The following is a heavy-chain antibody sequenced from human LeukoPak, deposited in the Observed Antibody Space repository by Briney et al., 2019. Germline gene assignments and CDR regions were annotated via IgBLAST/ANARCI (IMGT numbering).Heavy chain of an antibody. CDR2: IRYDGSNK. CDR1: GFTFSSYG. Sequence: GGSLRLSCAASGFTFSSYGMHWVRQAPGKGLEWVAFIRYDGSNKYYADSVKGRFTISRDNAKNTLYLQMNSLRAEDTAVYYCARVPSSGISLADYWGQGTLVTVSS. CDR3: ARVPSSGISLADY. J-gene: IGHJ4*02. V-gene: IGHV3-30*02. D-gene: IGHD6-19*01.